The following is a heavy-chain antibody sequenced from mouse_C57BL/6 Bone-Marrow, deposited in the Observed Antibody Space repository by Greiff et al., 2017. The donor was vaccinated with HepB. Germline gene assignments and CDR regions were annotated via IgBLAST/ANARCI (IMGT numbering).Heavy chain of an antibody. D-gene: IGHD3-2*02. Sequence: VKLMESGPGLVAPSQSLSITCTVSGFSLTSYAISWVRQPPGKGLEWLGVIWTGGGTNYNSALKSRLSISKDNSKSQVFLKMNSLQTDDTARYYCARNSGDSSGSAFAYWGQGTLVTVSA. J-gene: IGHJ3*01. CDR1: GFSLTSYA. V-gene: IGHV2-9-1*01. CDR3: ARNSGDSSGSAFAY. CDR2: IWTGGGT.